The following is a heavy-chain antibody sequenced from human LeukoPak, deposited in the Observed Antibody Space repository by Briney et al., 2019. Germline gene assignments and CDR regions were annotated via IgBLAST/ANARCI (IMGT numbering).Heavy chain of an antibody. CDR1: GDSITSGSYY. Sequence: KPSQTLSLTCTVSGDSITSGSYYWSWIRQPAGKGLEWIGRIYTTGSTSYNPSLKSRVTISLDMSKSQFSLKLSSVTAADTAVYYCASNDYGVDYWGQGTLVTVSS. CDR3: ASNDYGVDY. V-gene: IGHV4-61*02. D-gene: IGHD4-17*01. CDR2: IYTTGST. J-gene: IGHJ4*02.